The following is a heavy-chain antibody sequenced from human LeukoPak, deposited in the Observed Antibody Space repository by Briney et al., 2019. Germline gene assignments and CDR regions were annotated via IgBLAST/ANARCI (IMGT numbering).Heavy chain of an antibody. CDR1: GFTFSNAW. Sequence: GGSLRLSCAASGFTFSNAWMSWVRQAPGKGLEWVCRIKSKTDGGTTDYAAPVKGRFTISRDDSKNTLYLQMNSLKTEDTAVYYCTKRYFDWLDYYYGMDVWGQGTTVTVSS. J-gene: IGHJ6*02. V-gene: IGHV3-15*01. CDR2: IKSKTDGGTT. D-gene: IGHD3-9*01. CDR3: TKRYFDWLDYYYGMDV.